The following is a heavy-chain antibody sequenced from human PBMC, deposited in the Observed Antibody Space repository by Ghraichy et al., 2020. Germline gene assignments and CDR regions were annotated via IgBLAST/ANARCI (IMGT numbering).Heavy chain of an antibody. CDR2: INPNSGGT. J-gene: IGHJ4*02. CDR3: ARDYYGSGRPDFDY. D-gene: IGHD3-10*01. Sequence: ASVKVSCKASGYTFTGYYMHWVRQAPGQGLEWMGRINPNSGGTNYAQKFQGRVTMTRDTSISTAYMELSRLRSDDTAVYYCARDYYGSGRPDFDYWGQGTLVTVSS. V-gene: IGHV1-2*06. CDR1: GYTFTGYY.